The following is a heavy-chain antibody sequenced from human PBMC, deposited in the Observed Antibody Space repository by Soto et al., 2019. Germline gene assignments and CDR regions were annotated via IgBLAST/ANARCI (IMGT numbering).Heavy chain of an antibody. V-gene: IGHV3-73*01. CDR1: GYSFTNYW. Sequence: GESLKISCKGSGYSFTNYWIGWVRQMPGKGLEWVGRIRSKVNNYATAYAASVEGRFIISRDDSRNTAYLQMSSLKTEDTAVYYCTSHLSDVWGQGTTVTVSS. CDR3: TSHLSDV. CDR2: IRSKVNNYAT. J-gene: IGHJ6*02.